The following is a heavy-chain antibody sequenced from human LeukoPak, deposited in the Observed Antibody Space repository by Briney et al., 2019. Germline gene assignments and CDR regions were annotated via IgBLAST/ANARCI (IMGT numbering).Heavy chain of an antibody. CDR1: GFTFKTHA. CDR3: AGRVTGYSSGYVY. Sequence: GGSLRLSCAASGFTFKTHAMSWVRQAPGKGLEWVSRIDDSGVIRSYADSVKGRFTISRDNSENIVYLQMNNLRAEDTAVYYCAGRVTGYSSGYVYWGQGTLVTVSS. CDR2: IDDSGVIR. D-gene: IGHD5-18*01. V-gene: IGHV3-23*01. J-gene: IGHJ4*02.